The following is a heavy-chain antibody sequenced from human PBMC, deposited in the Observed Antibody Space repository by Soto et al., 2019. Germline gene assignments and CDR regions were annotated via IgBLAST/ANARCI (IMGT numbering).Heavy chain of an antibody. J-gene: IGHJ6*02. CDR1: GYSFTSYW. V-gene: IGHV5-51*01. D-gene: IGHD3-9*01. CDR3: ARSYYDILTGYYTTPAYYGMAV. CDR2: IYPGDSDT. Sequence: GESLKISCKGSGYSFTSYWIGWVRQMPGKGLEWMGIIYPGDSDTRYSPSFQGQVTISADKSISTAYLQWSSLKASDTAMYYCARSYYDILTGYYTTPAYYGMAVWGQGTTVTVSS.